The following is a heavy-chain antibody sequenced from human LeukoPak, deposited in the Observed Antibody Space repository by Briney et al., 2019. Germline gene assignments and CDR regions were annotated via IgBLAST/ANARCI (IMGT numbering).Heavy chain of an antibody. V-gene: IGHV3-66*01. CDR1: GFTVSSYC. CDR3: ARDRGCGDCYPPANDAFDI. J-gene: IGHJ3*02. CDR2: IYSGGST. Sequence: GGSLTLYCAASGFTVSSYCMSWVRQAPGKGLEWVSVIYSGGSTYYADSVKGRFTISRDKSKSTLYLQMNSLRAEDTAVYYCARDRGCGDCYPPANDAFDIWGQGTMVTVSS. D-gene: IGHD2-21*02.